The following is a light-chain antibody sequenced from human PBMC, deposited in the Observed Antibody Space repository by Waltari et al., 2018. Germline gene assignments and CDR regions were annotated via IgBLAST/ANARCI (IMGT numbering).Light chain of an antibody. CDR2: AVS. CDR1: QCVTSY. V-gene: IGKV1-8*01. J-gene: IGKJ2*01. Sequence: AIRMTQSPSSFSASTGDTVTITCRANQCVTSYLAWYQQKPGRAPKLLLYAVSTLQSGIPSRFSGAGSGTDFTLTINCLQSEDFATYYCQQYYSYPYTFGQGTKLEI. CDR3: QQYYSYPYT.